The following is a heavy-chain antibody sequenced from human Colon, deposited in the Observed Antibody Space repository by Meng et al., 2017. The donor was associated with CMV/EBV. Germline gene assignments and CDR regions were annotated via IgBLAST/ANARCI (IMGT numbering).Heavy chain of an antibody. CDR1: GYSFSDHY. CDR2: MNPSGGTT. CDR3: AKGEAGPFWTGSNYFES. D-gene: IGHD3/OR15-3a*01. Sequence: ASVKVSCKASGYSFSDHYIHWVRQAPGQGLEWMGVMNPSGGTTKYVEKFQGRVTMTSDTSTSTAYMELSSLRSEDTALYYCAKGEAGPFWTGSNYFESWGQGTLVTVSS. J-gene: IGHJ4*02. V-gene: IGHV1-46*01.